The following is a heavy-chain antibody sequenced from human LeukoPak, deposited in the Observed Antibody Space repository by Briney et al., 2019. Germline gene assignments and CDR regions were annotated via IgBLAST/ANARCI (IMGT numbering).Heavy chain of an antibody. CDR1: GGSISSGSYY. CDR3: ARSTYGDYVLY. Sequence: SQTLSLTCTVSGGSISSGSYYWSWIRQPAGKGLEWIGRIYTSGSTNYNPSPKSRVTISVDTSKNQFSLKLSSVTAADTAVYYCARSTYGDYVLYWGQGTLVTVSS. CDR2: IYTSGST. V-gene: IGHV4-61*02. J-gene: IGHJ4*02. D-gene: IGHD4-17*01.